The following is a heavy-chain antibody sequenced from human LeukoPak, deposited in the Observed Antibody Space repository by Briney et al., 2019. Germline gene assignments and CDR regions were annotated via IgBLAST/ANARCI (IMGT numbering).Heavy chain of an antibody. J-gene: IGHJ4*02. V-gene: IGHV1-2*02. CDR1: GYTFTGYY. CDR3: ARGGPTLGGSEPFDY. CDR2: INPNSGGT. Sequence: GASVKVSCKASGYTFTGYYMHWVRQAPGQGREWMGWINPNSGGTNYAQKFQGRVTMTRDTSISTAYMELSRLRSDDTAVYYCARGGPTLGGSEPFDYWGQGTLVTVSS. D-gene: IGHD2-15*01.